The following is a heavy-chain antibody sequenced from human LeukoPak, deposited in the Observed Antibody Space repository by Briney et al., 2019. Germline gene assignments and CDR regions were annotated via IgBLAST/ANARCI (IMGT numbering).Heavy chain of an antibody. CDR2: IWYDGSNK. CDR3: ARLGRRAAVAGPFDY. J-gene: IGHJ4*02. V-gene: IGHV3-33*01. CDR1: GFTFSSYG. D-gene: IGHD6-19*01. Sequence: PGGSLRLSCAASGFTFSSYGMHWVRQAPGKGLERVAVIWYDGSNKYYADSVKGRFTISRDNSKNTLYLQMNSLRAEDTAVYYCARLGRRAAVAGPFDYWGQGTLVTVSS.